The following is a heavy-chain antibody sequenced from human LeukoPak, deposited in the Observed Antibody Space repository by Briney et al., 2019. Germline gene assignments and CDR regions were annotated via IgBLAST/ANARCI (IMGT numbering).Heavy chain of an antibody. CDR2: IHYTGNT. V-gene: IGHV4-39*01. J-gene: IGHJ5*02. Sequence: SETLSLTCTVSGASISTSPYYWGWLRQPPGKGLEWIGIIHYTGNTYYNPSLQSRVTMSVDTSNNQFSLRVNSVTAADTAAYYCARDDYFRRDHGGANWFDPWGQGTLVTVSS. D-gene: IGHD4/OR15-4a*01. CDR3: ARDDYFRRDHGGANWFDP. CDR1: GASISTSPYY.